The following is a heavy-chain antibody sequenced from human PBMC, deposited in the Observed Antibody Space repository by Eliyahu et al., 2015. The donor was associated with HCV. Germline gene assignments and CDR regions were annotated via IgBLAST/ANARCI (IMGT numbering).Heavy chain of an antibody. CDR1: GYTFTRYY. CDR3: ARCSCYSCPSDN. J-gene: IGHJ4*02. Sequence: QVQLVQSGAELKDPGASVKVSCKASGYTFTRYYMHWVRQAPGEGLXWMGIINPSGDNTSYAQTFRGRMTVTRDTSTSTVYMELSSLRSEDTAVYYCARCSCYSCPSDNWGQGTLVTVSS. D-gene: IGHD2-15*01. V-gene: IGHV1-46*01. CDR2: INPSGDNT.